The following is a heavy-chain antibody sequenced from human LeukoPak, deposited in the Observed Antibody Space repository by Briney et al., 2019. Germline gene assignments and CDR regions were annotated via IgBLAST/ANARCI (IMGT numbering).Heavy chain of an antibody. CDR1: GGSISSGGYS. V-gene: IGHV4-30-2*01. CDR2: IYHSGST. Sequence: SQTLSLTCAVSGGSISSGGYSWSWIRQPPGKSLEWIGYIYHSGSTYYNPSLKSRVTISVDRSKNQFSLKLSSVTAADTAVYYCARGYDAFDIWGQGTMVTVSS. J-gene: IGHJ3*02. CDR3: ARGYDAFDI.